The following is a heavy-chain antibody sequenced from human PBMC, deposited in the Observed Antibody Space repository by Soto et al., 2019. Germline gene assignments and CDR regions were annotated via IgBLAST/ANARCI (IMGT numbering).Heavy chain of an antibody. D-gene: IGHD3-16*01. CDR3: ASHGKGGPTD. J-gene: IGHJ4*02. CDR2: IYYSGST. Sequence: SETLSLTCPVCGESISRYYWNWIRQPPGKGLEWIGYIYYSGSTNYNPSLKSRVTISVDTSKNQFSLKLSSVTAADTAVYYCASHGKGGPTDWGQGTLVSDSS. V-gene: IGHV4-59*08. CDR1: GESISRYY.